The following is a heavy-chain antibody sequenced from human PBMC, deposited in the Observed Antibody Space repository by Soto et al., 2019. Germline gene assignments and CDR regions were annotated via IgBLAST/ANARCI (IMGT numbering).Heavy chain of an antibody. CDR3: ARDKRVHSSGYYSDY. Sequence: ASVKVSCKASGYTFTSYGISWVRQAPGQGLEWMGWISAYNGNTNYAQKLQGRVTMTTDTSTSTAYMELRSLRSDDTAVYYCARDKRVHSSGYYSDYCGQGTLVPVSS. CDR2: ISAYNGNT. CDR1: GYTFTSYG. J-gene: IGHJ4*02. V-gene: IGHV1-18*01. D-gene: IGHD3-22*01.